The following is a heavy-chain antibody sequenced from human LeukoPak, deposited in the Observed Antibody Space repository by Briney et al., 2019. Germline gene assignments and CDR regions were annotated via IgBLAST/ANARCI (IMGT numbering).Heavy chain of an antibody. CDR2: ISGNGGST. CDR3: AKGIEIWLIYFDH. CDR1: GFTLSSYG. Sequence: PGGSLKLLCAGSGFTLSSYGMNWVRRAPGKGLEWVSAISGNGGSTYYADSVKGRFTISRDNSKNTLSLQMNSLRTEDTAVYYCAKGIEIWLIYFDHSG. D-gene: IGHD5-18*01. V-gene: IGHV3-23*01. J-gene: IGHJ4*01.